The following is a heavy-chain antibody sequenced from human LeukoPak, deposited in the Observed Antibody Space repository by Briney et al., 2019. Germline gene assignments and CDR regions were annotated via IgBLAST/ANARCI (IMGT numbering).Heavy chain of an antibody. D-gene: IGHD2-2*01. CDR3: VGPPCLRGGYCSTNS. V-gene: IGHV3-11*03. CDR1: GFTFSAYS. J-gene: IGHJ4*02. CDR2: ISSGSEDT. Sequence: GGSLRLSCAASGFTFSAYSMTWIRQAPGKGLEWLAYISSGSEDTLSADSVKGRFTISRDNAKNSLYLQMNSLTAEATAVYYCVGPPCLRGGYCSTNSWGQGTLVTVDS.